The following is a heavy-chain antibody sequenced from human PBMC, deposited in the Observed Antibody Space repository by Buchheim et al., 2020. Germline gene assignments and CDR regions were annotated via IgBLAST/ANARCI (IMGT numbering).Heavy chain of an antibody. V-gene: IGHV3-30*02. CDR1: GFTFSSYG. CDR3: AKDSGHDSSVYYYYGMDV. CDR2: IRYDGSNK. D-gene: IGHD3-22*01. Sequence: QVQLVESGGGVVQPGRSLRLSCAASGFTFSSYGMHWVRQAPGKGLEWVAFIRYDGSNKYYADSVKGRFTISRDNSKNTLYLPMNSLRAEDTAVYYCAKDSGHDSSVYYYYGMDVWGQGTT. J-gene: IGHJ6*02.